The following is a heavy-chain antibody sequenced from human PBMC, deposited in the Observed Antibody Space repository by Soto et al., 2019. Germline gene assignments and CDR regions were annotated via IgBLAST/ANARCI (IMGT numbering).Heavy chain of an antibody. D-gene: IGHD3-22*01. J-gene: IGHJ4*02. CDR3: ARSRFLYYDAAMN. V-gene: IGHV5-51*01. Sequence: GESLKISCKGSGYSFTSYWIGWVRQMPGKGLEWMGIIYPGDSDTRYSPSFQGQVTISADKSISTAYLQWSGLKASDTAMYYCARSRFLYYDAAMNWGQGTLVTVSS. CDR1: GYSFTSYW. CDR2: IYPGDSDT.